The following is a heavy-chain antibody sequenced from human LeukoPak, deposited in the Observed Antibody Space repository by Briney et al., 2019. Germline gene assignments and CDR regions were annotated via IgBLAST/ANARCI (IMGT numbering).Heavy chain of an antibody. J-gene: IGHJ4*02. Sequence: GGSLRLSCAASGLILSSYAMSWVRQAPGKGLEWVSAISSTDAGTYHADSVRGRFTISRDSSKNTLYLQMNSLRAEDAAVYYCAKAPVTSCRGAYCYPFDYWGQGTLVTVSS. CDR3: AKAPVTSCRGAYCYPFDY. D-gene: IGHD2-21*01. CDR1: GLILSSYA. CDR2: ISSTDAGT. V-gene: IGHV3-23*01.